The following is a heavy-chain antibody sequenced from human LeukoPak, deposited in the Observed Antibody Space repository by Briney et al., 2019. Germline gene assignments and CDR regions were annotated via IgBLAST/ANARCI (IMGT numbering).Heavy chain of an antibody. D-gene: IGHD2-15*01. V-gene: IGHV3-23*01. CDR1: GFTFSSYA. Sequence: GASLRLSCAASGFTFSSYAMSWVRQAPGKGLEWVSDISGSGGSTYYADAVKGRFTISRDNSKNTLYLQMNSLRVEDTAVYYCAKDLWSGGSCCDAFDIWGQGTMVTVSS. J-gene: IGHJ3*02. CDR2: ISGSGGST. CDR3: AKDLWSGGSCCDAFDI.